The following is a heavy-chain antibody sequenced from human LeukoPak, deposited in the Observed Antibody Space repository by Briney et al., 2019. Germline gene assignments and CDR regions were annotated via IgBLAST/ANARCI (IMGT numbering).Heavy chain of an antibody. CDR3: ARVSGYSGSYSYFDY. D-gene: IGHD1-26*01. CDR1: GGSISSSSYY. Sequence: SETLSLTCTVSGGSISSSSYYWGWIRQPPGKGLEWIGSIYYSGSTYYNPSLKSRVTISVDTSKNQFSLKLSSVTAADTAVYYCARVSGYSGSYSYFDYWGQGTLVTVSS. J-gene: IGHJ4*02. V-gene: IGHV4-39*07. CDR2: IYYSGST.